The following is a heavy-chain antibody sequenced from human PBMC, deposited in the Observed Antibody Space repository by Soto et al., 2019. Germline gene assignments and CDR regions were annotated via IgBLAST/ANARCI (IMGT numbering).Heavy chain of an antibody. CDR3: AKNALESSGYDDS. CDR1: GFTFSSYA. CDR2: ISGGSGST. Sequence: GGSLRLSCAASGFTFSSYAMSWVRQAPGKGLEWVSSISGGSGSTYYADSVRGRFTISRANSKNTLYLQMNSLRAEDTAVYYCAKNALESSGYDDSWGQGTLVTVSS. J-gene: IGHJ5*01. V-gene: IGHV3-23*01. D-gene: IGHD3-22*01.